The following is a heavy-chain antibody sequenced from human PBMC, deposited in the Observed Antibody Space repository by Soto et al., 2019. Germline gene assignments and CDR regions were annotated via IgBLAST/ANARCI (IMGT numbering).Heavy chain of an antibody. CDR1: GYTFTRYY. V-gene: IGHV1-2*02. J-gene: IGHJ5*02. CDR2: INPNSGGT. D-gene: IGHD5-18*01. Sequence: ASVQVSCKASGYTFTRYYMHWVRQAPGQGLEWMGWINPNSGGTNYAQKFQGRVTMTRDRSMSRAYMELSRLRSEDTAVYYCARDQVYSYDNWCDPWGQGTLVTGAS. CDR3: ARDQVYSYDNWCDP.